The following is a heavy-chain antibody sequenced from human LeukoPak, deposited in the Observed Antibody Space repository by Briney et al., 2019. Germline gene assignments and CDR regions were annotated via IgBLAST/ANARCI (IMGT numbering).Heavy chain of an antibody. CDR3: TSGGYCTSSSCYCVY. D-gene: IGHD2-2*01. V-gene: IGHV3-73*01. CDR2: IRSRGNNYAS. Sequence: GGSLRLSCAASGFTFSGSAMRWVRQASGKGLEWVGRIRSRGNNYASAYAASVKGRFTIYRDDSKNTAYLQMNSLKAEDTAVYWCTSGGYCTSSSCYCVYWGQGTLVTVSS. CDR1: GFTFSGSA. J-gene: IGHJ4*02.